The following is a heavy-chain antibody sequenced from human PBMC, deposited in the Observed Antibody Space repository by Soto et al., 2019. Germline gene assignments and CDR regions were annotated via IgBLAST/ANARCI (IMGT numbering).Heavy chain of an antibody. J-gene: IGHJ6*02. CDR2: IIPIPGTA. Sequence: QVQLVQSGAEVKKPGSSVKVSCKASGGTFGSYAISWVRQAPGQGLEWMGGIIPIPGTANYAQKFQGRVTIAADEYTSTAYMKLSSLRSEDTAVYYCARSQGSSTSLEIYYYYYYGMDVWGQGTTVTVSS. D-gene: IGHD2-2*01. CDR3: ARSQGSSTSLEIYYYYYYGMDV. V-gene: IGHV1-69*01. CDR1: GGTFGSYA.